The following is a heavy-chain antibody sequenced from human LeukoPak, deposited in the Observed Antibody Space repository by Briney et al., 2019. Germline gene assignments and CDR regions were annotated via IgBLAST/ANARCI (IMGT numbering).Heavy chain of an antibody. Sequence: SETLSLTCTVSGGSTSGYYWSWIRQSPGKGLEFIGYVYYSGGTNYNPSLKSRVTISADTSKNQFSLRLTSVTAADTAFYYCARLGTPSAGFDCWGQGALVTVSS. V-gene: IGHV4-59*08. CDR2: VYYSGGT. D-gene: IGHD6-13*01. CDR1: GGSTSGYY. CDR3: ARLGTPSAGFDC. J-gene: IGHJ4*02.